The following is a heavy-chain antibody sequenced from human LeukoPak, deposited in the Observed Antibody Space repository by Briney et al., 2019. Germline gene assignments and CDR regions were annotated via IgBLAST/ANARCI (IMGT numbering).Heavy chain of an antibody. J-gene: IGHJ6*02. CDR3: ARVEWEYTAMVTGPPGMEV. D-gene: IGHD5-18*01. V-gene: IGHV1-46*01. Sequence: ASVKVSCKASGYTFTSYYMHWVRQAPGQGLEWMGIINPSGGSTSYAQKFQGRVTMTRDTSTSTVYMELSSLRSEDTAVYYCARVEWEYTAMVTGPPGMEVWGQGNTVPASS. CDR2: INPSGGST. CDR1: GYTFTSYY.